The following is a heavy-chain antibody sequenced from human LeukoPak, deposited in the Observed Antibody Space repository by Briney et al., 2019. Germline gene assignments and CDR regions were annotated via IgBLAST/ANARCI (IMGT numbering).Heavy chain of an antibody. CDR3: ARGPHYYGDYIRWFPDAFHI. Sequence: PSETLSLTCGVHGSSFSEYFWHWVRQSPREGLEWIGDIKHGGVTNYNPSLMGRVTISVDTSKNQFSLMLTSVTAADTAVYYCARGPHYYGDYIRWFPDAFHIWGRGTMVSVSS. CDR2: IKHGGVT. D-gene: IGHD4-17*01. CDR1: GSSFSEYF. J-gene: IGHJ3*02. V-gene: IGHV4-34*01.